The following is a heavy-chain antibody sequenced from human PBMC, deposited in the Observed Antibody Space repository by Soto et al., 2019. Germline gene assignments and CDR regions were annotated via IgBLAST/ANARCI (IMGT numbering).Heavy chain of an antibody. D-gene: IGHD2-21*02. CDR2: ISYDGSNK. J-gene: IGHJ4*02. V-gene: IGHV3-30*18. Sequence: GGSLRLSCAASGFTFSSYGMHWVRQAPGKGLEWVAVISYDGSNKYYADSVKDRFTISRDNSKNMLYLQMNSLRAEDTAVYYCAKDMNIVVVTAIPDYWGQGTLVTVSS. CDR1: GFTFSSYG. CDR3: AKDMNIVVVTAIPDY.